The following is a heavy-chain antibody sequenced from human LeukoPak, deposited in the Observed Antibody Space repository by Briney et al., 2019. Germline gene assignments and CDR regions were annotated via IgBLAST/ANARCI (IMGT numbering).Heavy chain of an antibody. D-gene: IGHD5-24*01. Sequence: GGSLRLSCAASGFTLSSYSMNWVRQAPGKGLEWVSSISSNSNFIYYADSVKGRFTISRDNAKNSLYLQMNSLRAEDTAVYYCATNDGYNYYFDYWGQGTLVTVSS. V-gene: IGHV3-21*04. CDR3: ATNDGYNYYFDY. CDR1: GFTLSSYS. J-gene: IGHJ4*02. CDR2: ISSNSNFI.